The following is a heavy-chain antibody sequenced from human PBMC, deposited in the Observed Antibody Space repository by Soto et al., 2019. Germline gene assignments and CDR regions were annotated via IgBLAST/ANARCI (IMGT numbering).Heavy chain of an antibody. V-gene: IGHV3-23*01. CDR3: APLGTRELLGCFDY. D-gene: IGHD1-26*01. Sequence: PGGSLRLSCAASGFTFSSYWMHWVRQAPGKGLEWVSAISGSGGSTYYADSVKGRFTISRDNSKNTLYLQMNSLRAEDTAVYYCAPLGTRELLGCFDYWGQGTLVPVSS. CDR1: GFTFSSYW. CDR2: ISGSGGST. J-gene: IGHJ4*02.